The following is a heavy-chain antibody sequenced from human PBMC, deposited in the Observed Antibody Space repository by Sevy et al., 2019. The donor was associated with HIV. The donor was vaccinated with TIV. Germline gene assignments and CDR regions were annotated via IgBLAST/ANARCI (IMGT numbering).Heavy chain of an antibody. V-gene: IGHV3-30*02. Sequence: GGSLRLSCAASGFTFSSYGMPWVRQAPGKGLEWVAFIRYDGSNKYYADSVKGRFTISRDNSKNTLYLQMNSLRAEDTAMYYCAKAHGDYPLYYYYGMDVWGQGTTVTVSS. CDR1: GFTFSSYG. J-gene: IGHJ6*02. CDR2: IRYDGSNK. CDR3: AKAHGDYPLYYYYGMDV. D-gene: IGHD4-17*01.